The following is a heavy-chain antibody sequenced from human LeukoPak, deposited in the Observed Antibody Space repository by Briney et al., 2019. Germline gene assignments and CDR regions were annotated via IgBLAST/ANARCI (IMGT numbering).Heavy chain of an antibody. CDR1: GFAFTEMS. CDR3: ADFGVVTHWFDP. J-gene: IGHJ5*02. Sequence: ASVKVSCKVSGFAFTEMSIHWVRQTPRKGLEWMGGFDPESGERVYAQSFRGRVTLSEDTCTDTAYMELSSLTSEDTAVYYCADFGVVTHWFDPWGQGTLVTVSS. CDR2: FDPESGER. D-gene: IGHD3-3*01. V-gene: IGHV1-24*01.